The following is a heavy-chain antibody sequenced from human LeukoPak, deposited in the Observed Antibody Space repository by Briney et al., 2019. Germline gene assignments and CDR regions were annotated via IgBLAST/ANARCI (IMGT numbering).Heavy chain of an antibody. D-gene: IGHD4-17*01. V-gene: IGHV4-39*01. J-gene: IGHJ4*02. CDR1: GGSISSSSYY. Sequence: PSETLSLTCTVSGGSISSSSYYWGWIRQPPGKGLEWIGSIYYSGSTYYNPSLKSRVTISVDTSKNQFSLKLSSVTAADTAVYYCANQPNYGDYPGYFDYWGQGTLVTVSS. CDR2: IYYSGST. CDR3: ANQPNYGDYPGYFDY.